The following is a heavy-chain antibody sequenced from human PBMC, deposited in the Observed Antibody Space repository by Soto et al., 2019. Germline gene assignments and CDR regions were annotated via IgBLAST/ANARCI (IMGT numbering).Heavy chain of an antibody. CDR3: ASPKIAFYNWFDP. D-gene: IGHD3-3*02. Sequence: QLQLQESGPGLVRPSETLSLTCTVSGGSISSSSYYWGWIRQPPGKGLEWIGSIYYSGSTYYNPSPKGRVTISVDTSKNQFSLTLSSVTAADTAVYYCASPKIAFYNWFDPWGQGTLVTVSS. J-gene: IGHJ5*02. V-gene: IGHV4-39*01. CDR1: GGSISSSSYY. CDR2: IYYSGST.